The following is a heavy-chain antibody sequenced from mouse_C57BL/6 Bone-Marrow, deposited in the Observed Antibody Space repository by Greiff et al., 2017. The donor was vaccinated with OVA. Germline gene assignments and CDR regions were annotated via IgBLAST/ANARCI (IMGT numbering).Heavy chain of an antibody. CDR2: IWRGGST. V-gene: IGHV2-5*01. J-gene: IGHJ1*03. Sequence: VQLVESGPGLVQPSQSLSITCTVSGFSLTSYGVHWVRQSPGKGLEWLGVIWRGGSTDYNAAFMSRLSITKDNSKSQVFFKMNSLQADDTAIYYCAKKSYYGSRSYWYFDVWGTGTTVTVSS. CDR1: GFSLTSYG. CDR3: AKKSYYGSRSYWYFDV. D-gene: IGHD1-1*01.